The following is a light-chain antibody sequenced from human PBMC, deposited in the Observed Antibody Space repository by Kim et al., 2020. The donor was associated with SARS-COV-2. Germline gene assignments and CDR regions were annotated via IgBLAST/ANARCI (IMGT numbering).Light chain of an antibody. J-gene: IGKJ3*01. CDR3: QQSYITPFT. CDR2: AAS. Sequence: ASVGDRGTITCRTTQSSASHLNWYQQKPGRDPKLLISAASTLQGGVPSRCSGSGSETDFTLTISSLQPEDFATYFCQQSYITPFTFGPGTKVDIK. V-gene: IGKV1-39*01. CDR1: QSSASH.